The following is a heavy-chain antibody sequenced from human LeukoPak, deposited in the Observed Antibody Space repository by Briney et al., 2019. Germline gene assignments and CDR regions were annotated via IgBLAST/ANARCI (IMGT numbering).Heavy chain of an antibody. CDR1: GSTFSSYA. Sequence: GGSLRLSCAASGSTFSSYAMSWVRQAPGKGLEWVSAISGSGISTYYADSVKGRFTISRDSSKNTLYLQMNSLRAEDTAVYYCAKRPRAVAEAYFDYWGQGTLVSVSS. CDR3: AKRPRAVAEAYFDY. J-gene: IGHJ4*02. D-gene: IGHD6-19*01. V-gene: IGHV3-23*01. CDR2: ISGSGIST.